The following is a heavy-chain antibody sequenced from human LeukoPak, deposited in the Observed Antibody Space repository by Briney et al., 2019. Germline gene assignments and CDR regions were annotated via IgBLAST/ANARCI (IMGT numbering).Heavy chain of an antibody. V-gene: IGHV3-48*01. D-gene: IGHD3-16*02. J-gene: IGHJ4*02. CDR3: ARLQVRGSYRLDY. Sequence: GGSLRLSCAASGFTFSSYSMNWVRQAPGKGLEWVSYISSSSSTIYYADSVKGRFTISRDNAKNSLYLQMNSLRAEDTAVYYCARLQVRGSYRLDYWGQGTLVTVSS. CDR1: GFTFSSYS. CDR2: ISSSSSTI.